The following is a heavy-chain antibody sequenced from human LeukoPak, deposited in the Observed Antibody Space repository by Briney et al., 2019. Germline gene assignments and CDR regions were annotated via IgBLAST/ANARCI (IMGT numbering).Heavy chain of an antibody. Sequence: PSETLSLTCTVSGGSISSGSYYWSWIRQPAGKGLEWIGRIYTSGSTNYNPSLKSRVTISVDTSKNQFSLKLSSVTAADTAVYYCARETTPTSKRTIHTGIAVAATGYWGQGTLVTVSS. D-gene: IGHD6-19*01. CDR1: GGSISSGSYY. CDR2: IYTSGST. CDR3: ARETTPTSKRTIHTGIAVAATGY. J-gene: IGHJ4*02. V-gene: IGHV4-61*02.